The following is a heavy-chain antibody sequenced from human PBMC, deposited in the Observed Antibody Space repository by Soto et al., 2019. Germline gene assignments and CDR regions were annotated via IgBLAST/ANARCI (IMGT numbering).Heavy chain of an antibody. D-gene: IGHD6-13*01. CDR1: GFTFSSYE. CDR3: ARDQEAGSFFPYYYGMDV. CDR2: ISSSGSTI. J-gene: IGHJ6*02. V-gene: IGHV3-48*03. Sequence: GGSLRLSCATSGFTFSSYEMSWVRQAPGKGLEWVSYISSSGSTIYYADSVKGRFTISRDNAKNSLYLQMDSLRAEDTAVYYCARDQEAGSFFPYYYGMDVWGQGTTVTVSS.